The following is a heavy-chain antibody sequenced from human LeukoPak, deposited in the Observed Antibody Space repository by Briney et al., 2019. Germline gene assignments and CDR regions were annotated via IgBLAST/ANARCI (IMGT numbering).Heavy chain of an antibody. Sequence: ASVKVSCKASGYTFTSYYMHWVRQAPGQGLEWMGRINPNSGGTNYAQKFQGRVTMTRDTSISTAYMELSRLRSDDAAVYYCAREGGSYYNWFDPWGQGPLVTVSS. CDR3: AREGGSYYNWFDP. CDR2: INPNSGGT. V-gene: IGHV1-2*06. CDR1: GYTFTSYY. J-gene: IGHJ5*02. D-gene: IGHD1-26*01.